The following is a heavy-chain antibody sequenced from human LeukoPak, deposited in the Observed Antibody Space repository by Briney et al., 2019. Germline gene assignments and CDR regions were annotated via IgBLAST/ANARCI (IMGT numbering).Heavy chain of an antibody. CDR1: GGSFSGYY. J-gene: IGHJ3*02. D-gene: IGHD3-22*01. V-gene: IGHV4-34*01. Sequence: SETLSLTCAVYGGSFSGYYWSWIPEPPGKGLEWIGEINHSGSTNYNPSLKSRVTISVDTSKNQFSLKLSSVAAAGTAVYYCARGVPLMIVVPPGSSSAFDIWGQARMVTDSS. CDR2: INHSGST. CDR3: ARGVPLMIVVPPGSSSAFDI.